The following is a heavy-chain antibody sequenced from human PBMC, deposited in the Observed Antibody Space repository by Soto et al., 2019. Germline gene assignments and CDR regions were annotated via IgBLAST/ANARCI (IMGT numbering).Heavy chain of an antibody. CDR2: IYPGGVNI. D-gene: IGHD3-9*01. CDR1: GYSFTSHY. Sequence: GASVKVSCKAIGYSFTSHYMHWVRQAPGQGLEWMGTIYPGGVNIGYAQKFKGRVTMTKDTSTSTVYMELNSLESGDTAVYYCSRDDSDWFFNWGRGTLVTVSS. CDR3: SRDDSDWFFN. J-gene: IGHJ4*02. V-gene: IGHV1-46*03.